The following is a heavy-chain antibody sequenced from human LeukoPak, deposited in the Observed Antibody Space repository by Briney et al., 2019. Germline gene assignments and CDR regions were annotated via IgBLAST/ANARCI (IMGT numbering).Heavy chain of an antibody. Sequence: ATVKISCKVSGYTFTDYYMHWVQQAPGKGLEWMGLVDPEDGETIYAEKFQGRVTITADTSISTAYMELSRLRSDDTAVYYCARDFNTPLRLGEEDWGQGTLVTVSS. CDR1: GYTFTDYY. D-gene: IGHD3-16*01. J-gene: IGHJ4*02. CDR2: VDPEDGET. CDR3: ARDFNTPLRLGEED. V-gene: IGHV1-69-2*01.